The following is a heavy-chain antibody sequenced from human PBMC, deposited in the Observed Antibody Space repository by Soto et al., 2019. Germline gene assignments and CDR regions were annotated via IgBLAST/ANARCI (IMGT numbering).Heavy chain of an antibody. CDR1: GGSISSYH. CDR2: VYYSGST. CDR3: ARNKDDLWSGYYYSDY. Sequence: QVQLQESGPGLVKPSETLSLTCTVSGGSISSYHWSWVRQPPGKGLEWIGLVYYSGSTDYNPSLKNRVSISVDTSKDQFSLRLSSVTAADTAVYYCARNKDDLWSGYYYSDYWGQGILVTVSS. V-gene: IGHV4-59*01. D-gene: IGHD3-3*01. J-gene: IGHJ4*02.